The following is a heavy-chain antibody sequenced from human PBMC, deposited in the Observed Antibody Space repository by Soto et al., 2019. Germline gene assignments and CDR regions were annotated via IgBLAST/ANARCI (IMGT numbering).Heavy chain of an antibody. Sequence: GGSLRLSCVASGFSITSFAMSWVRQAPGKGLEWASAISASGGSTYADSVKGRFTISRDNSRNTLYLQMNSLRVEDTAVYYCAKVLSSGSYSGALEYWGQGALVTVSS. CDR2: ISASGGST. CDR3: AKVLSSGSYSGALEY. V-gene: IGHV3-23*01. CDR1: GFSITSFA. J-gene: IGHJ4*02. D-gene: IGHD1-26*01.